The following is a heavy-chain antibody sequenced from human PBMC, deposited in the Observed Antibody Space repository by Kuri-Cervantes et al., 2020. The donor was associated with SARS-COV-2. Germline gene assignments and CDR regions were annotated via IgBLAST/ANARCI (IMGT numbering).Heavy chain of an antibody. J-gene: IGHJ4*02. V-gene: IGHV4-4*07. Sequence: ESLKISCTVSGGSISSYYWSWVRQPAGKGLEWIGRIYTSGSTNYYPSLKSRVTMSVDTSKNQLSLKLSSVTPEDTAVYYCARASSSPHPNFDYWGQGTLVTVSS. CDR3: ARASSSPHPNFDY. D-gene: IGHD6-13*01. CDR1: GGSISSYY. CDR2: IYTSGST.